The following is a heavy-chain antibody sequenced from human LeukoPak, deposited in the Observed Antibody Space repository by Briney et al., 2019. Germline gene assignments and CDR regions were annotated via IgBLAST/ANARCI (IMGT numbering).Heavy chain of an antibody. D-gene: IGHD1-26*01. J-gene: IGHJ6*02. V-gene: IGHV4-34*01. CDR1: GGSFSGYY. CDR3: AYAQAPSELGMDV. CDR2: INHSGST. Sequence: SETLSLTCAVYGGSFSGYYWSWIRQPPGKGLEWIGEINHSGSTNYIPSLKSRVTISVDTSKNQFSLKLSSVTAADTAVYYCAYAQAPSELGMDVWGQGTTVTVSS.